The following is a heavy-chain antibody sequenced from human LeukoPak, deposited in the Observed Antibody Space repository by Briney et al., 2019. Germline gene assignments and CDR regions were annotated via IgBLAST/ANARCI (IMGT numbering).Heavy chain of an antibody. D-gene: IGHD3-22*01. J-gene: IGHJ6*02. Sequence: GGSLRLSCAASGFTFSSYSMNWVRQAPGKGLEWVSSISSSSSYIYYADSVKGRFTISRDNAKNSLYLQMNSPRAEDTAVYYCARVTRHDSSGSGMDVWGQGTTVTVSS. CDR1: GFTFSSYS. CDR2: ISSSSSYI. V-gene: IGHV3-21*01. CDR3: ARVTRHDSSGSGMDV.